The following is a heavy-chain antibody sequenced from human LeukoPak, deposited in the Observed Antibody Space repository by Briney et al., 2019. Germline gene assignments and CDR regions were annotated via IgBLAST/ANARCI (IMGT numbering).Heavy chain of an antibody. CDR3: AREGTWSEPGAATSYDGIDV. J-gene: IGHJ6*02. CDR2: ISAYNGNT. CDR1: VYAFTIYG. V-gene: IGHV1-18*01. Sequence: SVKLSCKSSVYAFTIYGISWVRLAPGQGLEWMGLISAYNGNTNDAQKLQGSVTMTTDTSTSTAYMELRSLRSDAAAVYDCAREGTWSEPGAATSYDGIDVWGQGTTVTVSS. D-gene: IGHD3-3*01.